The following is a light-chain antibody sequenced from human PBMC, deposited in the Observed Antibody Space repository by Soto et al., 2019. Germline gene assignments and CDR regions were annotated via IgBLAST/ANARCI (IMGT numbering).Light chain of an antibody. Sequence: DIQMTQSPSTLSASVGDRVTITCRASQSISSWLAWYQQKPGKAPKLLIYDASSLESGVPSRFSGSGSGTEFTLTISGLQPDDFATYYGQQYNTLETFGQGTKVEIK. CDR3: QQYNTLET. CDR2: DAS. CDR1: QSISSW. V-gene: IGKV1-5*01. J-gene: IGKJ1*01.